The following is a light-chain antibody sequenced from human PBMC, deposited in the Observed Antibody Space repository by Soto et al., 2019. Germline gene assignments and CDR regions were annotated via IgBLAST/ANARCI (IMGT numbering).Light chain of an antibody. V-gene: IGKV3-15*01. J-gene: IGKJ1*01. CDR1: QSVSSN. CDR3: QQYNNWPQT. Sequence: IVLMQSPATLSVCPREKTNPSRTASQSVSSNLAWYQQKPGQAPRLLIYGASARATGIPARFSGSGSGTEFTLTISSLQSEDFAVYYCQQYNNWPQTFGQGTKVDLK. CDR2: GAS.